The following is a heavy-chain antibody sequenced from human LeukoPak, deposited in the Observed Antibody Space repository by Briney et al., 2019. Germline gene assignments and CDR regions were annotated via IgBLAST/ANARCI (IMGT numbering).Heavy chain of an antibody. J-gene: IGHJ4*02. CDR2: IIPIFGTA. Sequence: SVKVSCKASGGTFSSYAISWVRQAPGQGLEWMGGIIPIFGTANYAQKFQGRVTITADESTSTAYMELSSLRSEDTAVYYCASIRNMVRGVITHDYWGQGTLVSVSS. CDR3: ASIRNMVRGVITHDY. D-gene: IGHD3-10*01. V-gene: IGHV1-69*01. CDR1: GGTFSSYA.